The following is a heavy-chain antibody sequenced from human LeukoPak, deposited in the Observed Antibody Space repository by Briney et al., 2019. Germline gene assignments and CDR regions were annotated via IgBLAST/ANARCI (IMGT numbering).Heavy chain of an antibody. J-gene: IGHJ4*02. CDR3: ARESNWAYYFDY. Sequence: ASVKVSCKPSGYTFTSYGISWVRQAPGQGLEWMGWISTYDGNTNYAEKFQGRVTMTTDSSTSTAFMELRSLTSDDTAVYWCARESNWAYYFDYWGQGTLVTVSS. CDR1: GYTFTSYG. V-gene: IGHV1-18*01. D-gene: IGHD1-1*01. CDR2: ISTYDGNT.